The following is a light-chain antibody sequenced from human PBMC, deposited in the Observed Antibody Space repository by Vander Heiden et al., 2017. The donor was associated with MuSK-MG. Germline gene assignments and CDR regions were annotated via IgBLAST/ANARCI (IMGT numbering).Light chain of an antibody. J-gene: IGLJ2*01. CDR2: EVS. V-gene: IGLV2-23*02. Sequence: QSALTQPASVSGSPGQSITISCTGTSSDVGSYNLVSWYQHHPGKAPKLMIYEVSKRLSGVSNRFSGSKSGNTASLTISGLQADDEADYYCCSYAGSSTLEVFGGGTKLTVL. CDR1: SSDVGSYNL. CDR3: CSYAGSSTLEV.